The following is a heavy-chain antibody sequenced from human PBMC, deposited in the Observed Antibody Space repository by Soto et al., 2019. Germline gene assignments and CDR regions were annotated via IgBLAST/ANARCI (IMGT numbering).Heavy chain of an antibody. D-gene: IGHD2-21*02. Sequence: QVLLVQSGAEVTRPWASVKVSCKASGYTFTSYYMHGVRQAPGQGLEWMAMINPSGGRTKYAQILQGRVTLTRDTSTGTVDMELSSLTSEDTAIYYCARGPSCGGDCYLVDYWGQGTQVTVSS. CDR3: ARGPSCGGDCYLVDY. CDR1: GYTFTSYY. J-gene: IGHJ4*02. CDR2: INPSGGRT. V-gene: IGHV1-46*04.